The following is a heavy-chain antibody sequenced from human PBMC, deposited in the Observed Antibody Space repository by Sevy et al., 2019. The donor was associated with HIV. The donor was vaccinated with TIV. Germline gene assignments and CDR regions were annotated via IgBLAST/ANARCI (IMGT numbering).Heavy chain of an antibody. D-gene: IGHD1-1*01. Sequence: ASVKVSCKVSGYTLTELSMHWVRQAPGKGLEWMGGFDPEDGETIYAQKFQGRVTMTEQTSTDTAYMELRSLRSVDTAVYYCATVPKTGTTDFDYWGQGTLVTVSS. J-gene: IGHJ4*02. CDR3: ATVPKTGTTDFDY. V-gene: IGHV1-24*01. CDR1: GYTLTELS. CDR2: FDPEDGET.